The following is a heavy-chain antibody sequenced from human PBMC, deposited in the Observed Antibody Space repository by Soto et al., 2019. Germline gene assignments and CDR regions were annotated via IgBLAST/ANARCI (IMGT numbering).Heavy chain of an antibody. J-gene: IGHJ1*01. D-gene: IGHD4-4*01. CDR3: ARVGSRDDYNYVHDQ. Sequence: QVQVVQSGAEVKKPGSSVKISCKASGRIFSSFPTSWVRQVPGQGLEWMGGVISASGSVTYAPKFQGRVTMTAVNSAGIGYMELTSLTSEDRAIYYCARVGSRDDYNYVHDQWGPGTMVTVSS. CDR2: VISASGSV. CDR1: GRIFSSFP. V-gene: IGHV1-69*06.